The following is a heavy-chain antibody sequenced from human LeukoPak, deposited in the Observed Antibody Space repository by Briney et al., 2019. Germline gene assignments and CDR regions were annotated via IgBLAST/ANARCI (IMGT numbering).Heavy chain of an antibody. D-gene: IGHD3-22*01. V-gene: IGHV1-2*02. CDR3: ARAPQYYYDSSGNDLDAFDI. CDR1: GYTFTGYY. J-gene: IGHJ3*02. Sequence: ASVKVSCKASGYTFTGYYMHWVRQAPGQGLEWMGWINPNSGGTNYAQKFQSRVTMTRDTSISTAYMELSRLRSDDTAVYYCARAPQYYYDSSGNDLDAFDIWGQGTMVTVSS. CDR2: INPNSGGT.